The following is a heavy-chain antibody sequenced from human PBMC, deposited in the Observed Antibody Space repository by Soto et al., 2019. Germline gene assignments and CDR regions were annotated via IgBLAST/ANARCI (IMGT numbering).Heavy chain of an antibody. CDR3: AREIGYCSSTRCYIYFYYYYYGMDV. J-gene: IGHJ6*02. Sequence: GWLRRSGAASGFTFSSYAMHWVRQAPGKGLEWVAVISYDGSNKYYADSVKGRFTISRDNSKNTLYLQMNSLRAEDTAVYYCAREIGYCSSTRCYIYFYYYYYGMDVWGQGTTVTVS. CDR2: ISYDGSNK. V-gene: IGHV3-30-3*01. D-gene: IGHD2-2*02. CDR1: GFTFSSYA.